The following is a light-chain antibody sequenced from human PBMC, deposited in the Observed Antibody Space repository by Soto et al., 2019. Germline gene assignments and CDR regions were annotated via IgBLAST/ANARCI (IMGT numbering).Light chain of an antibody. J-gene: IGKJ5*01. CDR1: QTVSRN. Sequence: EVGMAPFPAPPSFSPGERAPLPRRPSQTVSRNLAWSQQRPGQAPRLLIYDVFTRAAGIPARFSGSGSETEFTLTIRSLQSEDFAVYYCQQYNNWPSFGQGTRLEIK. V-gene: IGKV3-15*01. CDR3: QQYNNWPS. CDR2: DVF.